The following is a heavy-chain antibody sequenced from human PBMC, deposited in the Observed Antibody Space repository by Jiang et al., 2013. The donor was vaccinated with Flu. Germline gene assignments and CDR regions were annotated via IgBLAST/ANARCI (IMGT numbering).Heavy chain of an antibody. CDR3: ARHKQQLVDNWFDP. V-gene: IGHV5-51*01. J-gene: IGHJ5*02. CDR2: IYPGDSDT. D-gene: IGHD6-13*01. Sequence: EWMGIIYPGDSDTRYSPSFQGQVTISADKSISTAYLQWSSLKASDTAMYYCARHKQQLVDNWFDPWGQGTLVTVSS.